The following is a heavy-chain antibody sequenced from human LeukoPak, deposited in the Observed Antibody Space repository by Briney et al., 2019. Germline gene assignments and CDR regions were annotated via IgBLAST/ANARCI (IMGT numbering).Heavy chain of an antibody. Sequence: GGSLRLSCAASGFTFSSYAMSWVRQAPGKGLEWVSAISGSGGSTYYADSVKGRFTISRDNSKNTLYLQMNSLRAEDTAVYYCAKLQRGYSYGSLDYWGQGTPVTVSS. CDR2: ISGSGGST. V-gene: IGHV3-23*01. D-gene: IGHD5-18*01. J-gene: IGHJ4*02. CDR1: GFTFSSYA. CDR3: AKLQRGYSYGSLDY.